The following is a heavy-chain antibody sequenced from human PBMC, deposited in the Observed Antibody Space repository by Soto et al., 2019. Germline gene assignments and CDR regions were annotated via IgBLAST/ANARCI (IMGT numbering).Heavy chain of an antibody. CDR1: GGSISSSNYY. D-gene: IGHD3-10*01. CDR2: IYYSGST. CDR3: ARHSQTYYYGSGTPSDFDY. J-gene: IGHJ4*02. V-gene: IGHV4-39*01. Sequence: SETLSLTCTVSGGSISSSNYYWGWIRQPPGKGLEWIGSIYYSGSTYYNPSLKSRVTISVDTSKNQFSLKLSSVTAADTAVYYCARHSQTYYYGSGTPSDFDYWGQGTLVTVSS.